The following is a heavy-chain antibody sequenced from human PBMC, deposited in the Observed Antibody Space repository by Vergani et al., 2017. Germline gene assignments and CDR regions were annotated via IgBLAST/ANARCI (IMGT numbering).Heavy chain of an antibody. D-gene: IGHD3-10*01. CDR1: GFTFSSYS. CDR3: ARDTLVLWFGGDAFDI. Sequence: EVQLVESGGGLVQPGGSLRLSCAASGFTFSSYSMNWVRQAPGKGLEWVSYISSSSSTIYYAESVKGRFTISRDNAKNSLYLKMNSLRAEDTAVYYCARDTLVLWFGGDAFDIWGQGTMVTVSS. V-gene: IGHV3-48*01. J-gene: IGHJ3*02. CDR2: ISSSSSTI.